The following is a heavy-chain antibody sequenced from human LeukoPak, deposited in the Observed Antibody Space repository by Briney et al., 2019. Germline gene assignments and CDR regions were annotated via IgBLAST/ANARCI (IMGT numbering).Heavy chain of an antibody. D-gene: IGHD3-3*01. CDR3: AREHDFWSGYYYFDY. V-gene: IGHV1-18*01. Sequence: ASVKVSCRASGYTFTSYGISWVRQAPGQGLEWMGWISAYNGNTNYAQKLQGRVTMTTVTSTSTAYMELRSLRSDDTAVYYCAREHDFWSGYYYFDYWGQGTLVTVSS. CDR2: ISAYNGNT. J-gene: IGHJ4*02. CDR1: GYTFTSYG.